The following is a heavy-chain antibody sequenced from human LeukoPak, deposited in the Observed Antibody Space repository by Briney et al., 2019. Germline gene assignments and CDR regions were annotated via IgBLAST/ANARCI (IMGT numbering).Heavy chain of an antibody. CDR1: GGSISSSLSY. Sequence: SETLSLTCTVPGGSISSSLSYWGWIRQPPGKGLEWIGNIYYSGSTYYNPSLKSRVTILLDTSKNQFSLKLSSVTAADTAVYYCARVHTSTGGADAFDIWGQGTMVTVSS. CDR3: ARVHTSTGGADAFDI. V-gene: IGHV4-39*07. CDR2: IYYSGST. D-gene: IGHD3-10*01. J-gene: IGHJ3*02.